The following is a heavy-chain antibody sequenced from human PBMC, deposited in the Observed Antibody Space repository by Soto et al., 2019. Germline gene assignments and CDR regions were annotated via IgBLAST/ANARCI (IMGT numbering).Heavy chain of an antibody. CDR1: GYTFTGYY. V-gene: IGHV1-2*02. CDR2: ISPQTGGT. Sequence: ASVKVSCKGSGYTFTGYYIHWVRQTPGQGPEWMGEISPQTGGTKYAQKYQGRVTMTRDTSITTVYMELSNLSPDDAAVYYCGRGRSGELVIFYWGQGTLVTVSS. J-gene: IGHJ4*02. D-gene: IGHD1-26*01. CDR3: GRGRSGELVIFY.